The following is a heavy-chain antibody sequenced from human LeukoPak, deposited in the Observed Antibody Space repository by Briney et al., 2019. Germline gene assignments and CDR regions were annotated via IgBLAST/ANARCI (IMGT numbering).Heavy chain of an antibody. D-gene: IGHD3-10*01. J-gene: IGHJ4*02. Sequence: SETLSLTCTVSGGSISSSSYYWGWIRQPPGKGLEWIGSIHYSGSTYYNPSLKSRVTISVDTSKNQFSLKLSSVTAADTAVYYCARDFYGSGSLWGQGTLVTVSS. CDR3: ARDFYGSGSL. V-gene: IGHV4-39*07. CDR1: GGSISSSSYY. CDR2: IHYSGST.